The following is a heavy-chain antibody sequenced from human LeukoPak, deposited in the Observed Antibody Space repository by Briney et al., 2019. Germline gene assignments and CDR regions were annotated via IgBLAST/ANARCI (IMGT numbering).Heavy chain of an antibody. V-gene: IGHV4-39*01. CDR2: IYYSGHT. Sequence: SETLSLTCTVSGGSVSSANYYWAWIRQPPGKGLEWITSIYYSGHTYYNPSLKSPVSTSVDTSKNQFFLHLSSVTAADTAVYYCARRIAARPFDYWGQGTLVTVSS. CDR1: GGSVSSANYY. CDR3: ARRIAARPFDY. J-gene: IGHJ4*02. D-gene: IGHD6-6*01.